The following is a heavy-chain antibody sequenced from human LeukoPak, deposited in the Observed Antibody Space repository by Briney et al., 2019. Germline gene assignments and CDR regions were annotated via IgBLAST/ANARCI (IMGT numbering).Heavy chain of an antibody. V-gene: IGHV1-18*01. J-gene: IGHJ4*02. CDR1: GYSFITSG. CDR2: LSGDNSHT. Sequence: ASVKVSCKTSGYSFITSGINWVRQAPGQGLEWMGWLSGDNSHTVCVQKFQGRVTMTTDTSTNTVYMELRSLTSDDTAVYYCARGGSNDYWYTPSDYWGQGTLVTVSS. CDR3: ARGGSNDYWYTPSDY. D-gene: IGHD1-1*01.